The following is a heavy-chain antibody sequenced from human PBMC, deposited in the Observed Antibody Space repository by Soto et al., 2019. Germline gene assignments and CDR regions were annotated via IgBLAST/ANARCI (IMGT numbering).Heavy chain of an antibody. CDR2: IWYDGSNK. CDR1: GFTFSSYG. CDR3: ARDPPGRYCSGGSCFLYYYYYGMDV. J-gene: IGHJ6*02. D-gene: IGHD2-15*01. Sequence: QVQLVESGGGVVQPGRSLRLSCAASGFTFSSYGMHWVRQAAGKGLEWVAVIWYDGSNKYYADSVKGRFTISRDNSKNTLDLQMNSMRAEDTAVYYCARDPPGRYCSGGSCFLYYYYYGMDVWGQGTTVTVSS. V-gene: IGHV3-33*01.